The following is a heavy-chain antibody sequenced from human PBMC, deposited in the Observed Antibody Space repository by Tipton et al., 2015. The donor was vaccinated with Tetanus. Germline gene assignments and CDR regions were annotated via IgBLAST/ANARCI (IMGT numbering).Heavy chain of an antibody. V-gene: IGHV4-59*01. CDR3: AGDRGFVGRYCDL. CDR2: IYYRGNT. D-gene: IGHD3/OR15-3a*01. Sequence: TLSLTCTVSGGSISRYYWSWIRQPPGKGLEWIGYIYYRGNTNYNPSLKSRVTISLDTSKNQFSLKLSSVTAADAAVYYCAGDRGFVGRYCDLGGHGALVAPSS. CDR1: GGSISRYY. J-gene: IGHJ2*01.